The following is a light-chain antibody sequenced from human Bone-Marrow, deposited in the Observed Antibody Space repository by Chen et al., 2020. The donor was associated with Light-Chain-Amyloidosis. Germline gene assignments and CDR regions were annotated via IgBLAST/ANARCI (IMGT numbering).Light chain of an antibody. CDR2: EVT. V-gene: IGLV2-14*01. Sequence: QSALTQPASVSGSPGQSSTISCTGTRSDVGGDNHVSWYQQHPDKAPKLMIYEVTKRPSWVPDRFSGSKSDNTASLTISGLQTEDEADYFCSSYTITNTLVFGSGTRVTVL. J-gene: IGLJ1*01. CDR1: RSDVGGDNH. CDR3: SSYTITNTLV.